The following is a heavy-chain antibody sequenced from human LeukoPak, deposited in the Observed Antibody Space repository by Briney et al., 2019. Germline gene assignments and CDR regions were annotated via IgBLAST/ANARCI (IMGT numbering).Heavy chain of an antibody. D-gene: IGHD3-10*01. V-gene: IGHV3-30-3*01. CDR2: IASDGSHT. J-gene: IGHJ4*02. Sequence: GRSLRLSCAASGFTFSTYFMHWVRQAPGKGLEWVADIASDGSHTFYVESVKGRFTISRDNSKNTLYLQMNSLRPEDTAFYYCATTFRGVIITRLDYWGQGTLVTVSS. CDR3: ATTFRGVIITRLDY. CDR1: GFTFSTYF.